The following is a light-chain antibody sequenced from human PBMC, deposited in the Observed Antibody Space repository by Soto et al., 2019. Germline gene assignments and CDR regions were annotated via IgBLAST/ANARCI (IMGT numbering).Light chain of an antibody. CDR2: DVS. CDR3: SSYTSSSTVV. Sequence: QSALTQPASVSGSPGQSITISCTGTSSDVGGYNYVSWYQQHPGKAPKLMIYDVSNRTSGVSNRFSGSKSVNTASLTISGLQAEDEADYYCSSYTSSSTVVFGGGTKVTVL. V-gene: IGLV2-14*01. CDR1: SSDVGGYNY. J-gene: IGLJ2*01.